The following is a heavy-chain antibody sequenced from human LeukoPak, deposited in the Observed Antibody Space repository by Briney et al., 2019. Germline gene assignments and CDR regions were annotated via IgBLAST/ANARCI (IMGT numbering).Heavy chain of an antibody. D-gene: IGHD7-27*01. J-gene: IGHJ5*02. Sequence: ASVKVSCKASGYIFTDYSMHWVRQAPGQGLEWMGRINPGSGDTEFAQKFQGRVTMTRDTSISTAYMEVSGLTFDDTAIYYCARDLSSTPNWELDHWGQGTLVTVSS. CDR2: INPGSGDT. CDR1: GYIFTDYS. V-gene: IGHV1-2*06. CDR3: ARDLSSTPNWELDH.